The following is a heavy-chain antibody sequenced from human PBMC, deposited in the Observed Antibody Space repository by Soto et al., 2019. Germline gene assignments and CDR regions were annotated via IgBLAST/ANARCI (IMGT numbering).Heavy chain of an antibody. CDR2: IYYSGST. CDR3: ARQPPVFWSGYFFDY. CDR1: GGSISSYY. D-gene: IGHD3-3*01. J-gene: IGHJ4*02. Sequence: SETLSLTCTVSGGSISSYYWSWIRQPPGKGLEWIGYIYYSGSTNYNPSLKSRVTISVDTSKNQFSLKLSSVTAADTAVYYCARQPPVFWSGYFFDYWGQGTLVT. V-gene: IGHV4-59*08.